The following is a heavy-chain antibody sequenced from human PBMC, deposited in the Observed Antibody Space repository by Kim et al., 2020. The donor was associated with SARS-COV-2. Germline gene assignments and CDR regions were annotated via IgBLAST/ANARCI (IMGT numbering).Heavy chain of an antibody. Sequence: GGSLRLSCAASGFTVNNKYMSWVRQAPGKGLEWVSVIYPAGNRYYADSVRGRFTISRDNSKNTLDLQMSSLRAEDTAVYYCTGWGGEFDYWGQGARVTVS. V-gene: IGHV3-53*01. D-gene: IGHD3-16*01. CDR1: GFTVNNKY. CDR3: TGWGGEFDY. CDR2: IYPAGNR. J-gene: IGHJ4*02.